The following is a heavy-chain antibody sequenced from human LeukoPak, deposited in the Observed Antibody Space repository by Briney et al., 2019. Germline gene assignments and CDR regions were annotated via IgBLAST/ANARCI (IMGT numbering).Heavy chain of an antibody. J-gene: IGHJ4*02. D-gene: IGHD2-2*02. Sequence: GESLKIFCKGSGYSFTSYWIGWVRQMPGKGLEWMVIFYPGDTDHRYSPSFQGQVTISAEKSISTAYLQWSSLEASDTAMYYCAIGGDSTTSCYRCFNYWGQGTLVTVSS. CDR1: GYSFTSYW. CDR2: FYPGDTDH. V-gene: IGHV5-51*01. CDR3: AIGGDSTTSCYRCFNY.